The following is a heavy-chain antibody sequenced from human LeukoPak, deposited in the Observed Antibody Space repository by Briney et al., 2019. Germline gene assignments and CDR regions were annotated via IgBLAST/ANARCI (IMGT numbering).Heavy chain of an antibody. D-gene: IGHD3-22*01. Sequence: SETLSLTCTVSGGSINSSSYYWGWIRQPPGKGLEWIGSIYYSGSTYYNPSLKSRFTISVDTSKNQFSLKLTSVTAADTAVYYCARRNYFDSSGYTYWGQGTLVTVSS. V-gene: IGHV4-39*01. CDR3: ARRNYFDSSGYTY. CDR1: GGSINSSSYY. CDR2: IYYSGST. J-gene: IGHJ4*02.